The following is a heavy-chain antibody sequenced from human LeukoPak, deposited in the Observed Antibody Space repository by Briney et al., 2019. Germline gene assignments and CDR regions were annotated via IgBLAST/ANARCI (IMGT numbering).Heavy chain of an antibody. CDR3: ARIPPLSSSSYYFDY. D-gene: IGHD6-13*01. CDR2: LTQDGSEK. Sequence: RGSLRLAWAASGLTASSHWMSWVRQAPGEWLGWVANLTQDGSEKYYVDSVKRRLTISRDNAKNSLYLQMNRLSAEDTAVYYCARIPPLSSSSYYFDYWAREPWSPSPQ. J-gene: IGHJ4*02. V-gene: IGHV3-7*01. CDR1: GLTASSHW.